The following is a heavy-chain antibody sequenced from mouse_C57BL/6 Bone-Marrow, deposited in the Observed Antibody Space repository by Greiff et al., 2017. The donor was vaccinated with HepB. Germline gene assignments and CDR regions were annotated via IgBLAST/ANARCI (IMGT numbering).Heavy chain of an antibody. CDR3: ASPGGSSYVRGAY. CDR2: IYPRDGST. CDR1: GYTFTDHT. J-gene: IGHJ3*01. D-gene: IGHD1-1*01. V-gene: IGHV1-78*01. Sequence: VQLQQSDAELVKPGASVKISCKVSGYTFTDHTIHWMKQRPEQGLEWIGYIYPRDGSTKYNEKFKGKATLTADKSSSTAYMQRNSLTSEDSAVYLCASPGGSSYVRGAYWGQGTLVTVSA.